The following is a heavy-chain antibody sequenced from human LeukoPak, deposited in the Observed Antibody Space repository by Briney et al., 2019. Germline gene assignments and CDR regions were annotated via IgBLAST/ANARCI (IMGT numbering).Heavy chain of an antibody. J-gene: IGHJ5*02. CDR2: ISSSSSYI. CDR3: APPQWRGS. V-gene: IGHV3-21*01. D-gene: IGHD2-8*01. Sequence: GGSLGLSCAASGFILSSYGIHWVRQAPGKGLEWVSSISSSSSYIYYADSVKGRFTISRDNAKNSLYLQMNSLRAEDTAVYYCAPPQWRGSWGQGTLVTVSS. CDR1: GFILSSYG.